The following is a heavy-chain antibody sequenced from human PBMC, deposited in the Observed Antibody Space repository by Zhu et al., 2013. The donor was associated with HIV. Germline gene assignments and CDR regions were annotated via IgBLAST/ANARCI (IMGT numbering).Heavy chain of an antibody. Sequence: QVQLVQSGAEVKKPGSSVKVSCQASGVTFTNYPFTWVRQAPGQGLEWMGGIIPLFGTANYAQNFQGRLTITADKSTSTTYMELSSLTSEDTAVYYCATKSSNWLDNNAFDIWGQGTMVTVSS. CDR3: ATKSSNWLDNNAFDI. CDR2: IIPLFGTA. V-gene: IGHV1-69*06. CDR1: GVTFTNYP. J-gene: IGHJ3*02. D-gene: IGHD6-13*01.